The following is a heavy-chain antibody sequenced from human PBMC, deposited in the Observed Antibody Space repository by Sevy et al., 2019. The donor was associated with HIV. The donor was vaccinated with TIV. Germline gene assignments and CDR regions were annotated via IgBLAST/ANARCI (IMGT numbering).Heavy chain of an antibody. Sequence: GESLKISCKGSGYSFTSYWIGWVRQMPGKGLEWMGIIYPGDSDTRYSPSFQGQVTISADKSISTAYLQWSSLKASDTAMYYCASQSGYIGYYYYMDVWGKGTTVTVSS. CDR2: IYPGDSDT. CDR1: GYSFTSYW. CDR3: ASQSGYIGYYYYMDV. V-gene: IGHV5-51*01. J-gene: IGHJ6*03. D-gene: IGHD5-12*01.